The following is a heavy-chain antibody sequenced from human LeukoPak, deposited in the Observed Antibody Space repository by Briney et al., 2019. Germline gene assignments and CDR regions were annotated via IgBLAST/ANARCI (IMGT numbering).Heavy chain of an antibody. J-gene: IGHJ1*01. Sequence: GGPLRLSCEASGLTFSNSWMHWVHQAPGKGLVWVSRINNEGTTISYADSVKGRFTISRDNAKNTLYLQMNSLRAEDTAVYYCARVSGLGMNEYYQHWGQGTLVTVAS. V-gene: IGHV3-74*01. CDR1: GLTFSNSW. CDR3: ARVSGLGMNEYYQH. D-gene: IGHD3-10*01. CDR2: INNEGTTI.